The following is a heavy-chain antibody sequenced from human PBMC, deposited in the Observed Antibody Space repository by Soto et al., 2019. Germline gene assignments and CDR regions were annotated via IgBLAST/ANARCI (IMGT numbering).Heavy chain of an antibody. Sequence: PGGSLRLSCAASGFTFSSYSTNWVRQAPGKGLEWVSSISSSSTYIYYADSVKGRFTISRDNAKNSLYLQMNSLRAEDTAVYYCAREGGGYCSGGSCQVDYWGQGTLVTVSS. V-gene: IGHV3-21*01. CDR2: ISSSSTYI. J-gene: IGHJ4*02. CDR1: GFTFSSYS. D-gene: IGHD2-15*01. CDR3: AREGGGYCSGGSCQVDY.